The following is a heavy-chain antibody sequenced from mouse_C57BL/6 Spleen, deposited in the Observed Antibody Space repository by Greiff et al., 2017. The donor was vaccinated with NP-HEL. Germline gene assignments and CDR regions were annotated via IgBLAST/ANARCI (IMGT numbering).Heavy chain of an antibody. CDR1: GYSFTGYY. CDR2: INPSTGGT. V-gene: IGHV1-42*01. D-gene: IGHD3-2*02. J-gene: IGHJ3*01. Sequence: VQLQQSGPELVKPGASVKISCKASGYSFTGYYMNWVKRSPEKSLEWIGEINPSTGGTTYNQKFKAKATLTVDKSSSTAYMQLKSLTSEDSAVYYCARAQALSYWGQGTLVTVSA. CDR3: ARAQALSY.